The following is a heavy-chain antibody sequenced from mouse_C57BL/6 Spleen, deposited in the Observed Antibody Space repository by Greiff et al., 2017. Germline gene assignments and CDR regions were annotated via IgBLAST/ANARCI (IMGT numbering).Heavy chain of an antibody. J-gene: IGHJ1*03. V-gene: IGHV3-6*01. CDR3: ARDLYWYFDV. Sequence: QSGPGLVKPSQSLSLTCSVTGYSITSGYYWNWIRQFPGNKLEWMGYISYDGSNNYNPSLKNRISITRDTSKNQFFLKLNSVTTEDTATYYCARDLYWYFDVWGTGTTVTVSS. CDR1: GYSITSGYY. CDR2: ISYDGSN.